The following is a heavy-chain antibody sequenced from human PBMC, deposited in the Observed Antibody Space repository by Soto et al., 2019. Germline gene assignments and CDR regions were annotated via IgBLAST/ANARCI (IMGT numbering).Heavy chain of an antibody. CDR2: INHSGST. Sequence: QVQLQQWGAGLLKPSETLSLTCAVYGGSFSGYYWSWIRQPPGKGLEWIGEINHSGSTNYNPSLKSRVTISVDTSKHQFSLKLSSVTAADTAVYYCARGSDYGDYQDYYGMDVWGQGTTVTVSS. CDR3: ARGSDYGDYQDYYGMDV. J-gene: IGHJ6*02. D-gene: IGHD4-17*01. CDR1: GGSFSGYY. V-gene: IGHV4-34*01.